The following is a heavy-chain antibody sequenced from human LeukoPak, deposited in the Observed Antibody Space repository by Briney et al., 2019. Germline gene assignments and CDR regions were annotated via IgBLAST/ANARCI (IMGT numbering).Heavy chain of an antibody. J-gene: IGHJ4*02. CDR1: GGSISSSANY. CDR2: IYYSENT. CDR3: ARNYYGSGSLDY. Sequence: SETLYLTCSVSGGSISSSANYWGWIRQPPGKGLEWIGSIYYSENTYYNPSLKSRVTLSVDTSKNQFSLKLSSVTAADTAVYYCARNYYGSGSLDYWGQGTLVAVSS. V-gene: IGHV4-39*01. D-gene: IGHD3-10*01.